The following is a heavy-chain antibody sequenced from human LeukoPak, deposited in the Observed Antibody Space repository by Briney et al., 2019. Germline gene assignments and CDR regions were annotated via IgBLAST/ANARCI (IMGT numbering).Heavy chain of an antibody. Sequence: GGSLRLSCAASGFTASSNYMSWVRQPPGKGLEWVSVIYSGGMYNDGTTNYGDSVKGRFTIYRDNSKNPLYLQMNSLRAEDTAVYYCARRELLGYSYGLRTFNIWGQGKTVTVSS. V-gene: IGHV3-66*04. CDR1: GFTASSNY. CDR2: IYSGGMYNDGTT. D-gene: IGHD5-18*01. CDR3: ARRELLGYSYGLRTFNI. J-gene: IGHJ3*02.